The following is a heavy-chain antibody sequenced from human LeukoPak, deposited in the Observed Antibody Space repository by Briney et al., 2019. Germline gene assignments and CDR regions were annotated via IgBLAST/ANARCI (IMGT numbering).Heavy chain of an antibody. Sequence: GGSLRLSCAASGFTFSSYWMSWVRQALGKGLEWVSVIYSGGSTYYADSVKGRFTISRDNSKNTLYLQMNSLRAEDTAVYYCATRGTTVAYYFDYWGQGTLVTVSS. CDR3: ATRGTTVAYYFDY. CDR1: GFTFSSYW. J-gene: IGHJ4*02. V-gene: IGHV3-53*01. D-gene: IGHD4-17*01. CDR2: IYSGGST.